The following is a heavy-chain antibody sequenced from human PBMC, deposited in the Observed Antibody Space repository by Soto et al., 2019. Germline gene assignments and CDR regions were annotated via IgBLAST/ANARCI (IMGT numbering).Heavy chain of an antibody. CDR1: GFTFSSYW. J-gene: IGHJ4*02. D-gene: IGHD2-2*01. CDR2: INSDGSST. V-gene: IGHV3-74*01. CDR3: ASLDVVPAPLAY. Sequence: EVQLVESGGGLVQPGGSLRLSCAASGFTFSSYWMHWVRQAPGKGLVWVSRINSDGSSTSYADSVKGRFTISRDNAKNTLYLQMNSLRAEDTAVYYCASLDVVPAPLAYWGQGTLVTVSS.